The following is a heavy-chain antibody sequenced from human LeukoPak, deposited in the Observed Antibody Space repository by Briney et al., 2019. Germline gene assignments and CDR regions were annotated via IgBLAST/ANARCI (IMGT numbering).Heavy chain of an antibody. CDR1: GGSISSYY. CDR2: INHSGST. CDR3: ARRAGYYDSSGYRLVYYYYYMDV. D-gene: IGHD3-22*01. J-gene: IGHJ6*03. V-gene: IGHV4-34*01. Sequence: SETLSLTCTVSGGSISSYYWSWIRQPPGKGLEWIGEINHSGSTNYNPSLKSRVTISVDTSKNQFSLKLSSVTAADTAVYYCARRAGYYDSSGYRLVYYYYYMDVWGKGTTVTISS.